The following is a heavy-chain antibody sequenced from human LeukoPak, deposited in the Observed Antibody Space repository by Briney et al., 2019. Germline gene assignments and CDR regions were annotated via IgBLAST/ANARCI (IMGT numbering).Heavy chain of an antibody. V-gene: IGHV4-4*07. CDR1: GGFISGHY. D-gene: IGHD3-10*01. CDR3: ARDSGTTGEVKFDP. Sequence: SETLSLTCTVSGGFISGHYWTWIRQPPGKGLEWIGRIYTSGTITYNPSLKSRVTMSVDTSKNQFSLKLSSVTAADTAVYYCARDSGTTGEVKFDPWGQGTLVTVSS. CDR2: IYTSGTI. J-gene: IGHJ5*02.